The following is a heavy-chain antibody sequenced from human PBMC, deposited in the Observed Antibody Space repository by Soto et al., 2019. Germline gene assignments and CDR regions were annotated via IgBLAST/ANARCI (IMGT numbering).Heavy chain of an antibody. V-gene: IGHV3-23*01. CDR1: GFPFSSYA. J-gene: IGHJ4*02. Sequence: HPGGSLRLSCAASGFPFSSYAMSWVRQPPGKGLEWVSAISGSGGSTYYADSVKGRFTISRDNSKNTLYLQMNSLRAEDTAVYYCAKVSGDYFFDYWGQGTLVTVSS. CDR3: AKVSGDYFFDY. CDR2: ISGSGGST. D-gene: IGHD4-17*01.